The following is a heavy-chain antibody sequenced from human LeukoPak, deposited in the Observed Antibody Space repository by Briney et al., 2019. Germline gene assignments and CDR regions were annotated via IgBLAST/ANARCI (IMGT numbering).Heavy chain of an antibody. Sequence: GGSLRLSCAASGFTFSSYSMSWVRQAPGKGLEWVSSISSSSSYIYYADSVKGRFTISRDNAKNSLYLQINSLRAEDTAVYYCASTLRRWYFDYWGQGTLVTVSS. CDR3: ASTLRRWYFDY. CDR1: GFTFSSYS. V-gene: IGHV3-21*01. D-gene: IGHD4-23*01. J-gene: IGHJ4*02. CDR2: ISSSSSYI.